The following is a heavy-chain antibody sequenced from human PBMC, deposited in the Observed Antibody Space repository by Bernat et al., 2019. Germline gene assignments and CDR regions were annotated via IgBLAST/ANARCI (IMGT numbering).Heavy chain of an antibody. CDR3: ARKATWYFDL. J-gene: IGHJ2*01. CDR2: IYYSGST. V-gene: IGHV4-39*07. Sequence: QLQLQESGPGLVKPSETLSLTCTVSGGSISSSSYYWGWIRQPPGKGLEWIGSIYYSGSTNYNPSLKSRVTISVDTSKNQFSLKLSSVTAADTAVYYCARKATWYFDLWGRGTLVTVSS. CDR1: GGSISSSSYY.